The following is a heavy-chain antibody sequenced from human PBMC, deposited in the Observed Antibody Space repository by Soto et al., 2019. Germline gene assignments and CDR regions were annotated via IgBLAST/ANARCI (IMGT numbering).Heavy chain of an antibody. CDR3: AKGYCRGGSCYDFDY. CDR2: ISGSGGST. D-gene: IGHD2-15*01. Sequence: EVQLLESGGGLVQPGGSLRLSCAASGFTFSSYAMNWVRQAPGKGLEWVSAISGSGGSTYYADSVKGRFTISRDNSKNTMYLQMNSLRAEDTAVYYCAKGYCRGGSCYDFDYWGQGTLVTVSS. V-gene: IGHV3-23*01. J-gene: IGHJ4*02. CDR1: GFTFSSYA.